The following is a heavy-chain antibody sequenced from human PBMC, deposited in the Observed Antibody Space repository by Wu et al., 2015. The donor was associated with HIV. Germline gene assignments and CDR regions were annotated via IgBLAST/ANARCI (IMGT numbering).Heavy chain of an antibody. CDR1: GYTFTGYY. V-gene: IGHV1-2*02. Sequence: QVQLVQSGAEVKKPGASVKVSCKASGYTFTGYYIHWVRQAPGQGLEWMGWINPNTGATNYAQKFQGGVTMTRDTSISTAYMELSRLRYDDTAVYFCARDYVTKGDSSGYQLDTLGDAFDIWGQGTMVTVSS. D-gene: IGHD3-22*01. CDR3: ARDYVTKGDSSGYQLDTLGDAFDI. J-gene: IGHJ3*02. CDR2: INPNTGAT.